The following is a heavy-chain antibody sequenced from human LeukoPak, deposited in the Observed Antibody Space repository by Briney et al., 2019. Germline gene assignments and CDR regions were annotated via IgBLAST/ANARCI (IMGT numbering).Heavy chain of an antibody. D-gene: IGHD3-22*01. CDR3: ATSGEYYDSSGYYNY. CDR2: INHSGST. J-gene: IGHJ4*02. V-gene: IGHV4-34*01. CDR1: GGSFSGYY. Sequence: SETLSPTCAVYGGSFSGYYWSWIRQPPGKGLEWIGEINHSGSTNYNPSLKSRVTISVDTSKNQFSLKLSSVTAADTAVYYCATSGEYYDSSGYYNYWGQGTLVTVSS.